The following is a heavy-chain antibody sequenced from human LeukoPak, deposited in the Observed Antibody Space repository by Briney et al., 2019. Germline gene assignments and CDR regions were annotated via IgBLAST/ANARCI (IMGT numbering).Heavy chain of an antibody. Sequence: SETLSLTCTVSGASVNSDGYDWNWIRQHPGKGLEWIGNIYYSGRTHNNPSLKSRVSMSMDTSKNQFSLKLNSVTAADTAVYYCARHGGAAAAIDYWGQGTLDTVSS. CDR2: IYYSGRT. CDR3: ARHGGAAAAIDY. CDR1: GASVNSDGYD. V-gene: IGHV4-31*03. J-gene: IGHJ4*02. D-gene: IGHD6-13*01.